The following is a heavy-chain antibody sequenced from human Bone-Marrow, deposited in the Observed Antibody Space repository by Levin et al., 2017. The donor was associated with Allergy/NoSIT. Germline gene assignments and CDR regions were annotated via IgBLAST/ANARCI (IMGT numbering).Heavy chain of an antibody. D-gene: IGHD4-17*01. CDR1: GFTFSSYG. CDR2: ISYDGSNK. CDR3: AKKGGYGEVDY. V-gene: IGHV3-30*18. J-gene: IGHJ4*02. Sequence: GESLKISCAASGFTFSSYGMHGVRQAPGKGLEWVAVISYDGSNKYYADSVKGRFTISRDNSKNTLYLQMNSLRAEDTAVYYCAKKGGYGEVDYWGQGTLVTVSS.